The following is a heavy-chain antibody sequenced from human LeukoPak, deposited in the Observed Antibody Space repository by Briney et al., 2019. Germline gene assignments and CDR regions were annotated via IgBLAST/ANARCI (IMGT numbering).Heavy chain of an antibody. D-gene: IGHD1-7*01. CDR1: LGTLSSYA. CDR2: IIPIFGIA. J-gene: IGHJ5*02. Sequence: SAKDSSMASLGTLSSYAIRAVRQTPQQGLGRMGRIIPIFGIANYAQKFQGRVTITAEKSTSTAYMELSSLRSEDTAVYYCARDNWNYGGWFDPWGQGTLVTVSS. CDR3: ARDNWNYGGWFDP. V-gene: IGHV1-69*04.